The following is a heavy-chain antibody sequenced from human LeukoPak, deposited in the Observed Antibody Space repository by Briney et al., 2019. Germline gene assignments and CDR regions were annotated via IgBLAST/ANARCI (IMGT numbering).Heavy chain of an antibody. J-gene: IGHJ4*02. CDR1: GYTFTSYD. D-gene: IGHD3-16*02. V-gene: IGHV1-8*03. CDR3: ARGNLMGALSSGY. Sequence: ASVKVSCRASGYTFTSYDINWVRQATGQGLEWMGWMNPNSGNTGYAQKFQGRVTITRNTSISTAYMELSSLRSEDTAVYYCARGNLMGALSSGYWGQGTLVTVSS. CDR2: MNPNSGNT.